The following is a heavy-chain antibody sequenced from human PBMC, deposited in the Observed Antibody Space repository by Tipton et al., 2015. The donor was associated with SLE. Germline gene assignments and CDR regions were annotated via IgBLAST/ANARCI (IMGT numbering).Heavy chain of an antibody. CDR2: IYYSGGT. CDR1: GGFIRSYY. J-gene: IGHJ3*02. V-gene: IGHV4-59*01. D-gene: IGHD2-21*01. Sequence: TLSLTCTVSGGFIRSYYWRWIRQTPGKGLEWIGYIYYSGGTNYNPSLKSRVTISVDTSKNQFPLKLSSVTAADTAVYYCARARHITAFDIWGQGTMVTVSS. CDR3: ARARHITAFDI.